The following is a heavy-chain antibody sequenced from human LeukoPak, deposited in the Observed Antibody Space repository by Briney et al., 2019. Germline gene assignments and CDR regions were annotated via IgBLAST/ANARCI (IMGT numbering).Heavy chain of an antibody. CDR1: GFTFSTYA. CDR2: FNSRGGGT. J-gene: IGHJ4*02. V-gene: IGHV3-23*01. CDR3: AIFRDYYDSTGSYDF. D-gene: IGHD3-22*01. Sequence: PGGSLRLSCAASGFTFSTYAITWVRQAPGKGLEWASSFNSRGGGTYYADSVKGRFTISRDDSKNTLYLQMNSLRAEDTAVYYCAIFRDYYDSTGSYDFWGQGTLVTVSS.